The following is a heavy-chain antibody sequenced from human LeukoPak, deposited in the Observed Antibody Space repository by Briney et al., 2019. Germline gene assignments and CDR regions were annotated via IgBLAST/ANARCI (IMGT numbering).Heavy chain of an antibody. CDR3: ASSNLAYCGGDCYSAFDY. V-gene: IGHV1-69*05. CDR1: GGTFSSYA. CDR2: IIPIFGTA. D-gene: IGHD2-21*02. Sequence: GSSVKVSCKASGGTFSSYAISWVRQAPGQGLEWMGRIIPIFGTANYAQKFQGRVTITTDRSTSTAYMELSSLRSEDTAVYYCASSNLAYCGGDCYSAFDYWGQGTLVPVSS. J-gene: IGHJ4*02.